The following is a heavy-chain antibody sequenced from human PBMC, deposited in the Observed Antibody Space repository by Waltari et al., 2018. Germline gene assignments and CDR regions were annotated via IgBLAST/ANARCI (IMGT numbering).Heavy chain of an antibody. Sequence: ELQLVESGGGLVQPGGSLRLSCAASGFTFSSYWMHWVRQAPGKGLVWVSRIIIDGSSTSDADSVKGRFTISRDNAKTTLYLQMNSLRAEDTAVYYCAILSHITIFGVNWGKGTLVTGSS. V-gene: IGHV3-74*01. CDR3: AILSHITIFGVN. J-gene: IGHJ4*02. CDR1: GFTFSSYW. CDR2: IIIDGSST. D-gene: IGHD3-3*01.